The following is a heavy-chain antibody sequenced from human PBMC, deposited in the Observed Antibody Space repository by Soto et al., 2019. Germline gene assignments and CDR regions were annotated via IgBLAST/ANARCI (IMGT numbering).Heavy chain of an antibody. V-gene: IGHV3-11*01. D-gene: IGHD6-19*01. CDR2: IARFGTST. J-gene: IGHJ3*02. CDR1: GFDFRDYY. CDR3: VRERAGTPNFPYNALDI. Sequence: QVDLVESGGDLVKSGGSLRLSCKAYGFDFRDYYMAWIRQAPGKGLEWVSHIARFGTSTYYADSVQGRFTISRDDARNSLFLQMYNVRAEDTAVYYCVRERAGTPNFPYNALDIWGRGTLVTVSS.